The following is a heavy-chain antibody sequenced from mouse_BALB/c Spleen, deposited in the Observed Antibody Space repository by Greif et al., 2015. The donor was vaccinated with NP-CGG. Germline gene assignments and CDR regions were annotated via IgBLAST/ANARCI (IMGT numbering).Heavy chain of an antibody. J-gene: IGHJ4*01. V-gene: IGHV1-9*01. D-gene: IGHD2-3*01. CDR1: GYTFSSYW. CDR2: ILPGSGST. Sequence: QVQLQQSGAELMKPGASVKISCKATGYTFSSYWIEWVKQRPGHGLEWIGEILPGSGSTNYNEKFKGKATFTADTSSNTAYMQLSSLTSEDSAVYYCARRMGPYAMDYWGQGTSVTVSS. CDR3: ARRMGPYAMDY.